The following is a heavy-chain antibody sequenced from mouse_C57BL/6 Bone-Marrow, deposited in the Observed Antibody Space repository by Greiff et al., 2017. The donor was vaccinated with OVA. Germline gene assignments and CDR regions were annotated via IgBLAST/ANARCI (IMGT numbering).Heavy chain of an antibody. CDR3: ARSGYGNYVY. J-gene: IGHJ2*01. D-gene: IGHD2-10*02. V-gene: IGHV1-22*01. CDR1: GYTFTDYN. CDR2: INPNNGGT. Sequence: EVKLQESGPELVKPGASVKMSCKASGYTFTDYNMHWVKQSHGKSLEWIGYINPNNGGTSYNQKFKGKATLTVNKSSSTAYMELRSLTSEDSAVYYCARSGYGNYVYWGQGTTLTVSS.